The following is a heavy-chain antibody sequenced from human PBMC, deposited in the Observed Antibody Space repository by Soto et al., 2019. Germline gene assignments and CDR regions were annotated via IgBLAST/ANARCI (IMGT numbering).Heavy chain of an antibody. Sequence: SVKVSCKASGGTFSSYAISWVRQAPGQGLEWMGGIIPIFGTANYAQKFQGRVTITADESTSTAYMELSSLRSEDTAVYYCARNNFGVVIGPFDHWGQGTLVTVSS. CDR3: ARNNFGVVIGPFDH. CDR1: GGTFSSYA. CDR2: IIPIFGTA. J-gene: IGHJ4*02. D-gene: IGHD3-3*01. V-gene: IGHV1-69*13.